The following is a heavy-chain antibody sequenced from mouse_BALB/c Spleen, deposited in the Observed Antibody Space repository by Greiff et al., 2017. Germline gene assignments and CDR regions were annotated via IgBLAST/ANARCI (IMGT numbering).Heavy chain of an antibody. V-gene: IGHV7-3*02. D-gene: IGHD1-2*01. CDR2: IRNKANGYTT. Sequence: EVKVIESGGGLVQPGGSLRLSCATSGFTFTDYYMSWVRQPPGKALEWLGFIRNKANGYTTEYSASVKGRFTISRDNSQSILYLQMNTLRAEDSATYYCARDIGLRLGYYAMDYWGQGTSVTVSS. J-gene: IGHJ4*01. CDR3: ARDIGLRLGYYAMDY. CDR1: GFTFTDYY.